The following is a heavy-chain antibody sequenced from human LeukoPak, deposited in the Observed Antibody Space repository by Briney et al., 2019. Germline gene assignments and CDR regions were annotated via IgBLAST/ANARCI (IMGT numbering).Heavy chain of an antibody. CDR1: GGSIISYY. V-gene: IGHV4-4*09. Sequence: SETLSLTCSVSGGSIISYYGGWIRQPPGKGLGWIVDIDANGNTNYHPSHKSRVTISVDTAKNQVSLKLSSGTGADTAVYYWARQGGNYYFYMDVWGKGTTVTVSS. CDR3: ARQGGNYYFYMDV. CDR2: IDANGNT. J-gene: IGHJ6*03.